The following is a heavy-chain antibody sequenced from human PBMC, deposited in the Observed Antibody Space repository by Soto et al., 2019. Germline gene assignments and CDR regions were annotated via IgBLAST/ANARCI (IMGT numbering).Heavy chain of an antibody. V-gene: IGHV3-30*02. Sequence: SLRLSCVASGLTFRTYLMHWVRQAPGKGLEWVALIWFDGRNDYYVESVKGRFTASRDNSKNTLYLQMNSLRAEDTAVYYCAKDRIRLGYCSGGSCYTFDYWGQGTLVTVSS. D-gene: IGHD2-15*01. J-gene: IGHJ4*02. CDR1: GLTFRTYL. CDR2: IWFDGRND. CDR3: AKDRIRLGYCSGGSCYTFDY.